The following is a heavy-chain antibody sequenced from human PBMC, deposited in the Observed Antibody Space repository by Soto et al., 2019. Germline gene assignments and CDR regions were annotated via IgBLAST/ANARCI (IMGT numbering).Heavy chain of an antibody. D-gene: IGHD2-2*01. CDR3: AKDTYSRSWYF. J-gene: IGHJ4*02. CDR2: IDKSGGDT. Sequence: LRLSCAASGFTFTNYLMTWVRRAPGKGLEWVSSIDKSGGDTYYADSVKGRFTISRDNSKNTLYLQMNGLRAEDTALYYCAKDTYSRSWYFWGQGTLVTVSS. V-gene: IGHV3-23*05. CDR1: GFTFTNYL.